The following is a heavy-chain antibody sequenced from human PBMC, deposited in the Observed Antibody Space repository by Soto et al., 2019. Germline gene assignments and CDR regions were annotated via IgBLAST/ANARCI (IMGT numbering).Heavy chain of an antibody. CDR3: ARDATDHYDFWSGYRGYYYYMDV. CDR1: GFTFSSYW. V-gene: IGHV3-74*01. D-gene: IGHD3-3*01. Sequence: GESLKISCAASGFTFSSYWMHWVRQAPGKGLVWVSRINSDGSSTSYADSVKGRFTISRDNAKNTLYLQMNSLRAEDTAVYYCARDATDHYDFWSGYRGYYYYMDVWGKGTTVTVSS. CDR2: INSDGSST. J-gene: IGHJ6*03.